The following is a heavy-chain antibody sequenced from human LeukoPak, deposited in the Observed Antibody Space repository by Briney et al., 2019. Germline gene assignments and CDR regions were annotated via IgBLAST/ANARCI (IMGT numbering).Heavy chain of an antibody. J-gene: IGHJ4*02. CDR3: ARVYDFWSGPHDY. D-gene: IGHD3-3*01. CDR2: INPNSGGT. CDR1: GYTFTSYD. V-gene: IGHV1-2*02. Sequence: GASVKVSCKASGYTFTSYDINWVRQATGQGLEWMGWINPNSGGTNYAQKFQGRVTMTRDTSISTAYMELSRLRSDDTAVYYCARVYDFWSGPHDYWGQGTLVTVSS.